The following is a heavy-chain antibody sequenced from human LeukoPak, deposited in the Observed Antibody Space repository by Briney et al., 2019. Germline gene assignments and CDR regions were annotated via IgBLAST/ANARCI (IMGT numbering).Heavy chain of an antibody. CDR3: ARGHSVDFWSGYSYYFDY. CDR1: GFTFSSYS. Sequence: PGRSLRLSCAASGFTFSSYSMNWVRQAPGKGLEWVSSISSSSSYIYYADSVKGRFTISRDNAKNSLYLQMNSLRAEDTAVYYCARGHSVDFWSGYSYYFDYWGQGTLVTVSS. D-gene: IGHD3-3*01. CDR2: ISSSSSYI. J-gene: IGHJ4*02. V-gene: IGHV3-21*01.